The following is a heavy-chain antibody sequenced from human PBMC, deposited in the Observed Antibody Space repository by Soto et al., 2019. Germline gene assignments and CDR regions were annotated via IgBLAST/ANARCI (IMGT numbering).Heavy chain of an antibody. CDR2: IYYSGST. V-gene: IGHV4-39*01. CDR1: GGSISSSTYY. D-gene: IGHD4-17*01. Sequence: SETLSLTCSVSGGSISSSTYYWGWIRQPPGKGLEWIGTIYYSGSTYYNSSLKSRVIISVDTSKNQFSLTLSSVTAADTAVYYCARVDYGDYTIYWGQGTLVTVSS. CDR3: ARVDYGDYTIY. J-gene: IGHJ4*02.